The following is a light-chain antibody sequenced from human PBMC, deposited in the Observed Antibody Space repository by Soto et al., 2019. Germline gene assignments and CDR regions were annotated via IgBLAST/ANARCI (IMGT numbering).Light chain of an antibody. V-gene: IGKV3-20*01. CDR3: QQYGSSPPIT. CDR2: GAS. CDR1: QSVSSSH. J-gene: IGKJ5*01. Sequence: EIVLTQSPGTLSLSPGEGATLSCRASQSVSSSHLAWYQQKPGQAPRLLISGASSRATGIPDRFTGSGSGTDFTLTISRLEPEDFAVYYCQQYGSSPPITFGQGTRLEIK.